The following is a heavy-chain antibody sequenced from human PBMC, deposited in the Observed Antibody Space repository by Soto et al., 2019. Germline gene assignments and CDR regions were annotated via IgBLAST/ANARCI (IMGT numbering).Heavy chain of an antibody. V-gene: IGHV3-48*01. CDR3: ARNVFSGDYVEVPNAFDI. D-gene: IGHD4-17*01. CDR1: GFTFSSYS. CDR2: ISSSSSTI. J-gene: IGHJ3*02. Sequence: PGGSLRLSCAASGFTFSSYSMNWVRQAPGKGLEWVSYISSSSSTIYYADSVKGRFTISRDNAKNSLYLQMNSLRAEDTAVYYCARNVFSGDYVEVPNAFDICGKGSMVT.